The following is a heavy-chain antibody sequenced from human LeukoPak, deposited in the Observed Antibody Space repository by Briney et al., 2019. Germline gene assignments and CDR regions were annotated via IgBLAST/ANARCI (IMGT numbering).Heavy chain of an antibody. Sequence: GGSLRLSCAASGFTFSSYGMHWVRQAPGKGLEWVAFIRYDGSNKYYADSVKGRFTISRDNSKNTLYLQMNSLRAEDTAVYYCARDYYGYYYYYMDVWGKGTTVTISS. CDR1: GFTFSSYG. D-gene: IGHD3-22*01. CDR3: ARDYYGYYYYYMDV. J-gene: IGHJ6*03. V-gene: IGHV3-30*02. CDR2: IRYDGSNK.